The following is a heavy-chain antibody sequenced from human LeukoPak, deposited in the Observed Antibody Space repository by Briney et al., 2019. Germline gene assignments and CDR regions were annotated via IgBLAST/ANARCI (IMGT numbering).Heavy chain of an antibody. CDR3: ARDIEAAGLFLDY. V-gene: IGHV3-7*01. Sequence: AGSLRLPCAASGFTFSSYWMSWVRQAPGKGLEWLANMKYDGSEKYYVDSVKGRFTISRDNAKNSLYLQMNSLRAEDTAVYYCARDIEAAGLFLDYWGQGTLVTVSS. J-gene: IGHJ4*02. D-gene: IGHD6-13*01. CDR1: GFTFSSYW. CDR2: MKYDGSEK.